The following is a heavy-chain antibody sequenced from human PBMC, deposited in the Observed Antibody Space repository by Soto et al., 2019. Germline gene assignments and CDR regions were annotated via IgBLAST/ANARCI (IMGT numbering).Heavy chain of an antibody. D-gene: IGHD2-21*02. V-gene: IGHV1-2*02. CDR1: GYTFTGYY. J-gene: IGHJ4*02. CDR2: INPNSGGT. Sequence: ASVKLYCKASGYTFTGYYMHWVRQAPGQGLEWMGWINPNSGGTNYAQKLQGRVTMTTDTSTSTAYMELRSLRSDDTAVYYCARARHGGNSVPYWGQGTLVTVS. CDR3: ARARHGGNSVPY.